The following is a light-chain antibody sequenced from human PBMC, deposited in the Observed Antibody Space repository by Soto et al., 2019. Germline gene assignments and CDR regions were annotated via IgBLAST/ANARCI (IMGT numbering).Light chain of an antibody. CDR1: QGISSY. J-gene: IGKJ5*01. CDR2: AAS. V-gene: IGKV1-9*01. CDR3: QQYNSYSPWT. Sequence: DIQLTQSPSFLSASVGDRVTITCRASQGISSYLAWYQQKPGKAPKLLIYAASTLQSGVPLRFSGSGSGTAFTLTISSLQPDDFATYYCQQYNSYSPWTFGQGTRLEIK.